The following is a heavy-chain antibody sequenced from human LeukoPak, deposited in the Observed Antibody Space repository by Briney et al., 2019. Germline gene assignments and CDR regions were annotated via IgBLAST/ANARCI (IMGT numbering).Heavy chain of an antibody. CDR2: IYHSGNT. Sequence: SETLSLTCSVSGGSISSYYWSWIRQPPGKGLEWIGYIYHSGNTNYNPSLKSRVTTSLDTSKNQFSLRLSSVTAADTAVYYCARFAPYSYYMDVWGKGTTVTISS. V-gene: IGHV4-59*01. J-gene: IGHJ6*03. CDR3: ARFAPYSYYMDV. CDR1: GGSISSYY.